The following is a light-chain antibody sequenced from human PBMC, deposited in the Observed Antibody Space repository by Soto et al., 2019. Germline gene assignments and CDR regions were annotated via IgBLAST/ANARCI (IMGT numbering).Light chain of an antibody. J-gene: IGKJ1*01. Sequence: DIQMTQSPSSLSASVGDRVTITCRASQSISSYLNWYQQKPGKAPKLLIYAASSLQSGVPSRFSGSGSGTDFTLTISSLQPEDFATYYFQQSYSTLGTFGQGNKVEIK. CDR2: AAS. V-gene: IGKV1-39*01. CDR3: QQSYSTLGT. CDR1: QSISSY.